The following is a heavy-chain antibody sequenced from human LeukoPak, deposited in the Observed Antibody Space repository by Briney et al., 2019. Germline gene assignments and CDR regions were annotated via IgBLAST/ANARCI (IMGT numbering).Heavy chain of an antibody. CDR1: GLTVSSNF. J-gene: IGHJ4*02. D-gene: IGHD2-8*02. Sequence: GGSLRLSCAATGLTVSSNFMSWVRQAPGKGLEWVSVIYGGGSTYYADSVKGRFTISRDTPKNTLYLQMNSLRVEDTAVYYCTRLLWGEGAYIPGGWGQGTLVTVSA. V-gene: IGHV3-53*01. CDR2: IYGGGST. CDR3: TRLLWGEGAYIPGG.